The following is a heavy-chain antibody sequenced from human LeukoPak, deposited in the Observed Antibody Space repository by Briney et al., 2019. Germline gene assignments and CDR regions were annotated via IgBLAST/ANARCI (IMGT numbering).Heavy chain of an antibody. J-gene: IGHJ5*02. V-gene: IGHV1-2*02. Sequence: ASVTVSCKASGYTFTVYYMHWVRQAPGQGLEWMGWINPNSGGTNYAQKFQGRVTMTRDTSISTAYMELSRLRSDDTAVYYCARDRGVLGYYDSSGYYYGYNPWGQGTLVTVSS. CDR2: INPNSGGT. CDR3: ARDRGVLGYYDSSGYYYGYNP. CDR1: GYTFTVYY. D-gene: IGHD3-22*01.